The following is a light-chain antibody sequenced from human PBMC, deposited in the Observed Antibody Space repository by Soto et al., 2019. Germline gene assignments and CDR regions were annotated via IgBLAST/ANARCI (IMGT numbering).Light chain of an antibody. J-gene: IGKJ4*01. Sequence: DILMTQSPDALAVSLGERVTINCKSSQSVLYSSNNKNYLAWYQQKPGQPPKLLIYWASTRESGVPDRFSGSGSGADFTLTISSLQAEDVAVYYCQQYYSIPLTFGGGTKVDIK. CDR1: QSVLYSSNNKNY. CDR3: QQYYSIPLT. CDR2: WAS. V-gene: IGKV4-1*01.